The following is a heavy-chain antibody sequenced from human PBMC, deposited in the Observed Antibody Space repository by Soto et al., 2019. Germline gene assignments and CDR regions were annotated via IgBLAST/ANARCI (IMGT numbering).Heavy chain of an antibody. CDR1: GYSFTDYA. D-gene: IGHD2-21*01. J-gene: IGHJ4*02. CDR3: AKGSRMWTPDY. CDR2: IAAGNGNT. V-gene: IGHV1-3*01. Sequence: ASVKVSCKTSGYSFTDYAIHWVRQAPGQALEWLGWIAAGNGNTRFSQKIQDRVTITRDTSATTAYMELTSLRPEDTAFYSCAKGSRMWTPDYWGQGTLVTVS.